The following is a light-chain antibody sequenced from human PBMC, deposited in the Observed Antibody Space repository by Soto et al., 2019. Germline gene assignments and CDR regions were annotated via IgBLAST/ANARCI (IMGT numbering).Light chain of an antibody. Sequence: QSVLTQPASVSWSPGQSITISCAGTSSDIGASNYVSWYQQHPGRAPKLMLYEVSHRPSGVSNRFSGSKSANTASLTISGLQPEDEADYYCASYTGNSTDDLFGGGTKLTVL. CDR1: SSDIGASNY. CDR3: ASYTGNSTDDL. J-gene: IGLJ2*01. CDR2: EVS. V-gene: IGLV2-14*01.